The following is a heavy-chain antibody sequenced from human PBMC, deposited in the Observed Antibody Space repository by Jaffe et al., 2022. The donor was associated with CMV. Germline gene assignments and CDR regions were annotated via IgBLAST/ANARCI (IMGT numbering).Heavy chain of an antibody. CDR3: ARDPQSYASLLDYYYGMDV. CDR2: IIPIFGTA. Sequence: QVQLVQSGAEVKKPGSSVKVSCKASGGTFSSYAISWVRQAPGQGLEWMGGIIPIFGTANYAQKFQGRVTITADESTSTAYMELSSLRSEDTAVYYCARDPQSYASLLDYYYGMDVWGQGTTVTVSS. CDR1: GGTFSSYA. D-gene: IGHD6-19*01. J-gene: IGHJ6*02. V-gene: IGHV1-69*01.